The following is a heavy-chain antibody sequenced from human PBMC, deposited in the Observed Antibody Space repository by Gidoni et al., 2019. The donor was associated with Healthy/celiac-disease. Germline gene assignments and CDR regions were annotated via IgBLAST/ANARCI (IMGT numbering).Heavy chain of an antibody. CDR2: INSDGSST. J-gene: IGHJ4*02. CDR1: GFTFSSYW. CDR3: SRGGSYSHAGTIDY. D-gene: IGHD1-26*01. Sequence: EVQLVESGGGLVQPGGSLRLSCAASGFTFSSYWMHWVRQAPGKGLVWVSRINSDGSSTSYADSVKGRFTISRDNAKNTLYLQMNSLRAEDTAVYYCSRGGSYSHAGTIDYWGQGTLVTVSS. V-gene: IGHV3-74*01.